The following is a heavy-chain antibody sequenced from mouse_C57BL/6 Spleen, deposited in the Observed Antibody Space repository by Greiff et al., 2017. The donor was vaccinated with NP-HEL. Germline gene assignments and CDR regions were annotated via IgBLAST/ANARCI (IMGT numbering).Heavy chain of an antibody. V-gene: IGHV1-22*01. CDR1: GYTFTDYN. D-gene: IGHD4-1*01. CDR2: INPNNGGT. Sequence: VQLQQSGPELVKPGASVKMSCKASGYTFTDYNMHWVKQSHGKSLEWIGYINPNNGGTSYNQKFKGKATLTVNKSSSTAYMELRSLKSEDCAVDYGARVRLTGTGGAFDYWGQGTTLTVSA. CDR3: ARVRLTGTGGAFDY. J-gene: IGHJ2*01.